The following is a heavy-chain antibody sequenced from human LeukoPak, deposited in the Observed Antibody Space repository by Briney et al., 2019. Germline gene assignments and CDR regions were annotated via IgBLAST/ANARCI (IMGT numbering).Heavy chain of an antibody. D-gene: IGHD4-17*01. CDR3: AKDLRYGDYGALLDY. Sequence: GGSLRLSCAASGFTFSSYWMHWVRQAPGKGLEWVAVISYDGSNKYYADSVKGRFTISRDNSKNTLYLQMNSLRAEDTAVYYCAKDLRYGDYGALLDYWGQGTLVTVSS. CDR2: ISYDGSNK. CDR1: GFTFSSYW. V-gene: IGHV3-30*18. J-gene: IGHJ4*02.